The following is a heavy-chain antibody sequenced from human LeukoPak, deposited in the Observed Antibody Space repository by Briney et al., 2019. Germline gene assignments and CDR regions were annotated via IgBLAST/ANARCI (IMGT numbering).Heavy chain of an antibody. CDR2: TYYRSKWYY. Sequence: SQTLSLTCVISGDSVSSNSAAWNWIRQSPSRGLEWLGRTYYRSKWYYRYAVSMKSRITVNPDTSKNQFSLQLNSVTPEDTAVYYCARTRDLGPDYWGQGTLVTVSS. CDR3: ARTRDLGPDY. V-gene: IGHV6-1*01. D-gene: IGHD1-26*01. J-gene: IGHJ4*02. CDR1: GDSVSSNSAA.